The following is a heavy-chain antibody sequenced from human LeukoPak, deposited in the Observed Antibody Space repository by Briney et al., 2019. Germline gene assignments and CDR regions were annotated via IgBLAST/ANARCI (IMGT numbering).Heavy chain of an antibody. CDR3: ASKGSSTSCCPKDY. V-gene: IGHV4-38-2*01. CDR2: IYHSGST. CDR1: GYSISSGYY. J-gene: IGHJ4*02. D-gene: IGHD2-2*01. Sequence: SETLSLTCAVSGYSISSGYYWGWIRQPPGKGLEWIGSIYHSGSTYYNPSLKRRVTISVDTSKNQFSLKLSSVTAADTAVYYCASKGSSTSCCPKDYWGQGTLVTVSS.